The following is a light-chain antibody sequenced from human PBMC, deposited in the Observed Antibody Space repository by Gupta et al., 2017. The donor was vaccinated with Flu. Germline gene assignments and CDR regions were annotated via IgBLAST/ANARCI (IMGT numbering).Light chain of an antibody. CDR1: SSDIGKYNY. CDR2: EVT. Sequence: ITICCTGTSSDIGKYNYVSWYQQYPGKAPRLMIYEVTNRPSGVSNRFSGSKSGNTASLTISGLQAEDEADYFCTSYASSSPAWVFGGGTKVTVL. CDR3: TSYASSSPAWV. J-gene: IGLJ3*02. V-gene: IGLV2-14*01.